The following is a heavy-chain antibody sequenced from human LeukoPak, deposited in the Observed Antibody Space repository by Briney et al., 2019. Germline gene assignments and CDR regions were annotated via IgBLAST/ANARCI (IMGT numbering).Heavy chain of an antibody. V-gene: IGHV1-18*01. Sequence: ASVKVSCKASGYTFTSYGISWVRQAPGQGLEWMGWISAYNGNTNYAQKLQGRVTMTTDTSTSTAYMELRSLRPDDTAVYYCARDVGDTAMVTEFDYWGQGTLVTVSS. D-gene: IGHD5-18*01. CDR3: ARDVGDTAMVTEFDY. CDR2: ISAYNGNT. CDR1: GYTFTSYG. J-gene: IGHJ4*02.